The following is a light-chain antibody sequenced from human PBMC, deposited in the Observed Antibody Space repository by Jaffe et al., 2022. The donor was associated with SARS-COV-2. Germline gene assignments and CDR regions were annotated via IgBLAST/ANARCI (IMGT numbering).Light chain of an antibody. CDR2: SAS. CDR3: QQSYSTPWT. Sequence: DIQMTQSPSSLSASVGDRVTITCRASQRISSYLNWYQQKPGKAPKLLIYSASNLQSGVPTRFSGSGSGTELTLTISSLQPEDFATYYCQQSYSTPWTFGQGTKVEI. J-gene: IGKJ1*01. V-gene: IGKV1-39*01. CDR1: QRISSY.